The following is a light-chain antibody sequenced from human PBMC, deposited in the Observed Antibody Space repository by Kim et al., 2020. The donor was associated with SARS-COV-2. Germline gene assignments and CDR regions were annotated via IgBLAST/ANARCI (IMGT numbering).Light chain of an antibody. CDR2: GKN. J-gene: IGLJ2*01. CDR3: NSRDISGNHVSVV. CDR1: SLRGYY. Sequence: GQTVRITCQRDSLRGYYESWYQQKPGPAPVLVIYGKNNRPSGIPDRFSGSSSGNTASLTITGAQAEDEADYYCNSRDISGNHVSVVFGGGTQLTVL. V-gene: IGLV3-19*01.